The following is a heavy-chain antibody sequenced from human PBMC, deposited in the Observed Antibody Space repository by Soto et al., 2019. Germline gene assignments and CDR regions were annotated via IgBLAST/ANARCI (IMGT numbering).Heavy chain of an antibody. J-gene: IGHJ4*02. V-gene: IGHV3-23*01. CDR1: GFTFSSFA. Sequence: GGSLRLSCAASGFTFSSFAMSWVRQAPGKGLEWVSAISGSGGSTYHADSVKGRFTISRDNSKNTLYLQMNSLRAEDTAVYYCAKLYYDFWSGPIDYWGQGTLVTVSS. CDR2: ISGSGGST. CDR3: AKLYYDFWSGPIDY. D-gene: IGHD3-3*01.